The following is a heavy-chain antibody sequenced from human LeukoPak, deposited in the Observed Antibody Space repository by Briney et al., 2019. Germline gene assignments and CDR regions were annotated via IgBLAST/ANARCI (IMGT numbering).Heavy chain of an antibody. CDR1: GDSVSSNSAA. J-gene: IGHJ4*02. V-gene: IGHV6-1*01. CDR2: TYYRSKWYN. D-gene: IGHD6-19*01. CDR3: ARGRDIAVAGTSGDFDY. Sequence: SQTLSLTCAISGDSVSSNSAAWNWIRQSPSRGLEWLGRTYYRSKWYNDYAVSVKSRITINPGTSKNQFSLQLNSVTPEDTAVYYCARGRDIAVAGTSGDFDYWGQGTLVTVSS.